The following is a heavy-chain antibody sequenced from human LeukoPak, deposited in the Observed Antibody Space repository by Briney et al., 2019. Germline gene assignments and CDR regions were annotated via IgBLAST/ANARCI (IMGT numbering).Heavy chain of an antibody. D-gene: IGHD2-2*01. V-gene: IGHV3-7*01. CDR1: GFTFSSYW. Sequence: GGSLRLSCAASGFTFSSYWMSWVRQAPGKGLEWVANIKQDGSEKYYVDSVKGRFTISRDNAKNSLYLQMNSLRAEDTAVYYCARERGDIVVVPAATDYRNYYYYMDVWGKGTTVTISS. J-gene: IGHJ6*03. CDR2: IKQDGSEK. CDR3: ARERGDIVVVPAATDYRNYYYYMDV.